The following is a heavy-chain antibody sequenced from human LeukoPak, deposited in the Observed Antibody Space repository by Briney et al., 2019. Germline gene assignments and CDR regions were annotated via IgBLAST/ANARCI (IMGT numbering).Heavy chain of an antibody. V-gene: IGHV3-23*01. D-gene: IGHD6-13*01. J-gene: IGHJ4*02. CDR1: GFTFSSYA. CDR3: ARAGAYSSSWYFNY. CDR2: ISGSGGST. Sequence: GGSLRLSCAASGFTFSSYAISWVRQAPGKGLEWVSAISGSGGSTYYADSVKGRFTISRDNSKNSLYLQMNGLRAEDTAVYYCARAGAYSSSWYFNYWGQGTLVTVSS.